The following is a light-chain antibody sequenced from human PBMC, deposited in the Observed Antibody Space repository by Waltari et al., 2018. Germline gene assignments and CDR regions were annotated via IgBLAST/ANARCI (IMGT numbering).Light chain of an antibody. J-gene: IGKJ1*01. CDR1: QRVGSN. V-gene: IGKV3-15*01. CDR3: QQYKNWRA. Sequence: DIVMTQSPAPLSVSPGESATRYCRARQRVGSNLAWYQQKPGQAPRLLSYGASTRATGFPSRFSGSGSGTEFTLTSSSLQSEDSAVDYCQQYKNWRALGQGTKVDIK. CDR2: GAS.